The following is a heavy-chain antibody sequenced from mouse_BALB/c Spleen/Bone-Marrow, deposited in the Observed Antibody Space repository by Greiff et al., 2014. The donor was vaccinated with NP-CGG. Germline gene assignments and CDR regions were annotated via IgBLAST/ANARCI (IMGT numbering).Heavy chain of an antibody. J-gene: IGHJ4*01. CDR3: ASRGGYSYAMDY. CDR1: GYTFSNYW. Sequence: QVQLQQSGAELVRPGSSVKISCRASGYTFSNYWMNWMKQRPGQGLGWIGQIYPGDGDTNYIGKFTGKATLTADKSSSTAYMQLSSLTSEDSAVYFCASRGGYSYAMDYWGQGTSVTVSS. D-gene: IGHD2-3*01. V-gene: IGHV1-80*01. CDR2: IYPGDGDT.